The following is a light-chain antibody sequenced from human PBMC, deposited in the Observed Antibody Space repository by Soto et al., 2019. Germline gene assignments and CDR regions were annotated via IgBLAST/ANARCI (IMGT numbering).Light chain of an antibody. CDR1: NSNLGAGYD. Sequence: QSVLTQPPSVSGAPGQRVTISCTGNNSNLGAGYDVHWYQQLPGAAPKLVIFGNRNRPSGVPERFSGSKSGTSASLAIIGLQAEDAADYYCLAYDDSLTALVFGGGTKLTVL. CDR3: LAYDDSLTALV. CDR2: GNR. J-gene: IGLJ3*02. V-gene: IGLV1-40*01.